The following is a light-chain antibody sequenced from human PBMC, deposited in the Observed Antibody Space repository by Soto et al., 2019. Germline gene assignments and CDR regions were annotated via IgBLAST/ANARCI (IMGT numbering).Light chain of an antibody. CDR2: KVS. CDR3: QEYKSYSVT. J-gene: IGKJ4*01. CDR1: QSLDAW. Sequence: DIQMTQSPSTLSASVGDTVTITCRASQSLDAWLAWYQHKPGTAPKLLIYKVSTLDRGVPSRFSGSRSGTEFTLTISSLLPDDFATYYCQEYKSYSVTFGGGTKVEIK. V-gene: IGKV1-5*03.